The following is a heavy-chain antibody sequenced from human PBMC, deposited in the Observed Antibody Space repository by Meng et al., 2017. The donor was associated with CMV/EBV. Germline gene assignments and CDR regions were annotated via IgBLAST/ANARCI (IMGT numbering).Heavy chain of an antibody. CDR1: GDSFTSYW. D-gene: IGHD3-10*01. Sequence: SGDSFTSYWIGWVRQIPGKGLEWMGIIYPGDSDTRYSPSFQGQVTISADKSISTAYLQWSSLKASDTAMYYCARQGKMVRGPYGVDYWGQGTLVTVSS. CDR2: IYPGDSDT. V-gene: IGHV5-51*01. CDR3: ARQGKMVRGPYGVDY. J-gene: IGHJ4*02.